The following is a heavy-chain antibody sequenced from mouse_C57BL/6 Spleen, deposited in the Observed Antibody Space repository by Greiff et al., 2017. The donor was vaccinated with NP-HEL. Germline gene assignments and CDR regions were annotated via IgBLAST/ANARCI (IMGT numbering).Heavy chain of an antibody. CDR3: ARDEGSAWFAY. J-gene: IGHJ3*01. CDR1: GYTFTSYG. Sequence: QVQLQQSGAELARPGASVKLSCKASGYTFTSYGISWVKQRTGQGLEWIGEIYPRSGNTYYNEKFKGKATLTADKSSSTAYMELRSLTSEDAAVYFCARDEGSAWFAYWGQGTLVTVSA. V-gene: IGHV1-81*01. CDR2: IYPRSGNT.